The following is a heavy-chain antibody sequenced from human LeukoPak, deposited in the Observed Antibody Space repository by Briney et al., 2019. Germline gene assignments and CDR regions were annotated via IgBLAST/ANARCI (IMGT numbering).Heavy chain of an antibody. CDR2: IYPLESIT. D-gene: IGHD4-17*01. Sequence: GESLKIPCQTSGYDFSTKWIGWVRQMPGKGLEWMGIIYPLESITKYSPAFQGHVTLTADTSINTAPLQWTSLKASDTAIYYCARLAPDYADYWFDPWGQGTLVTVSS. J-gene: IGHJ5*02. CDR3: ARLAPDYADYWFDP. CDR1: GYDFSTKW. V-gene: IGHV5-51*01.